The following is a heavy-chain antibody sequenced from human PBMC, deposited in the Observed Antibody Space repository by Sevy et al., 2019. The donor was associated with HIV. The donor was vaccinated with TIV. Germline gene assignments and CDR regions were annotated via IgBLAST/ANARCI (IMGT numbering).Heavy chain of an antibody. D-gene: IGHD6-13*01. Sequence: SETLSLTCSVSGVPVSGPDFYWTWIRQPPGKGLEWIGNIYSGENTYYNPSLQSRVPISLDTSKNQFSLKLTSVTAADTAMYYCVREHHSSTWYSYNNGLDVWGQGTMVTVSS. CDR2: IYSGENT. V-gene: IGHV4-30-4*01. CDR1: GVPVSGPDFY. J-gene: IGHJ6*02. CDR3: VREHHSSTWYSYNNGLDV.